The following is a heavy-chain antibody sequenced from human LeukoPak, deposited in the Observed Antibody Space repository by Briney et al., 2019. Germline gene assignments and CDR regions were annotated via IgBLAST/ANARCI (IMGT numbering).Heavy chain of an antibody. D-gene: IGHD3-22*01. J-gene: IGHJ4*02. Sequence: GTLSLTCAVSGGSISSNNWWSWVRQPPGKGLEWIGEIYHSGSAKYNPSLKSRVTISVDKSKNQFSLKLSSVTAADTAVYYCARVWLDDSSGYYPHYFDYWGQGTLVTVSS. CDR2: IYHSGSA. CDR3: ARVWLDDSSGYYPHYFDY. V-gene: IGHV4-4*02. CDR1: GGSISSNNW.